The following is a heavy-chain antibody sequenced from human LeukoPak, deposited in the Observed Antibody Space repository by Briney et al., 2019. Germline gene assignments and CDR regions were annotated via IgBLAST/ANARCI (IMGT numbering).Heavy chain of an antibody. Sequence: PGGSLRLSCAASGFSVSSNYMSWVRQAPGKGLEWVSVIHSGSKTYYADSVKGRFTISRDDSKNTLYLQMNSLKTEDTAVYYCTTEEGEMTTISSLDYWGQGTLVTVSS. CDR3: TTEEGEMTTISSLDY. CDR2: IHSGSKT. J-gene: IGHJ4*02. D-gene: IGHD5-24*01. CDR1: GFSVSSNY. V-gene: IGHV3-66*01.